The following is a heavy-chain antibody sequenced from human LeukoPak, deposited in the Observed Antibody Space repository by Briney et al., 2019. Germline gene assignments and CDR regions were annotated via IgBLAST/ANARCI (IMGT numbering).Heavy chain of an antibody. CDR3: AREPLFRFFDH. J-gene: IGHJ4*02. Sequence: GGSLTLSCVASGFSFTNYVMRWVRQAPGKGLEWVSSVTSSGSTYYADSVKGRFTISRDNSKNTLFLQMNSLRAEDTAVYYCAREPLFRFFDHWGQGTLVTVSS. CDR1: GFSFTNYV. V-gene: IGHV3-23*01. CDR2: VTSSGST. D-gene: IGHD3-10*01.